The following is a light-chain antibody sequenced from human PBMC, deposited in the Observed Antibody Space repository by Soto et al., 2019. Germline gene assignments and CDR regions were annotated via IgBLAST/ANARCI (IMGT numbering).Light chain of an antibody. Sequence: QLVLTQSPSASASLGASVKLTCTLSSGHSSDAIAWHQQQPEKGPRFLMNLNSDGSHTKGDGIPDRFSGSSSGAERYLTISSIQSEDEADYYCQTWGTGIVIFGGGTKLTVL. CDR3: QTWGTGIVI. CDR2: LNSDGSH. J-gene: IGLJ2*01. CDR1: SGHSSDA. V-gene: IGLV4-69*01.